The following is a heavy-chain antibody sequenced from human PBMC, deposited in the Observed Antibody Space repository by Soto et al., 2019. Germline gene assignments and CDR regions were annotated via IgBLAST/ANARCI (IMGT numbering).Heavy chain of an antibody. D-gene: IGHD5-12*01. CDR3: ARDIVATIGLDY. CDR1: GFTFSSYA. Sequence: QVQLVESGGGVVQPGRSLRLSCAASGFTFSSYAMHWVRQAPGKGLEWVAVISYDGSNKYYADSVKGRFTISRDNSKNTLYLQMNSLRAEDTAVYYCARDIVATIGLDYWGQGTLVTVSS. J-gene: IGHJ4*02. V-gene: IGHV3-30-3*01. CDR2: ISYDGSNK.